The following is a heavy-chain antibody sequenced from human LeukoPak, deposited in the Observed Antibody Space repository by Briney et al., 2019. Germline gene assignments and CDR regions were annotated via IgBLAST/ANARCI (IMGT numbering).Heavy chain of an antibody. CDR2: ISDSGART. CDR1: GFTLRSYA. CDR3: ASDYFLDY. D-gene: IGHD6-25*01. V-gene: IGHV3-23*01. J-gene: IGHJ4*02. Sequence: GGSLRLSCAASGFTLRSYAMTWVRQAPGKGLEWVSTISDSGARTNYADSAKGRFTISRDDSMNTLYLQMNSLRADDTAVYYCASDYFLDYWGQGTLVTVSS.